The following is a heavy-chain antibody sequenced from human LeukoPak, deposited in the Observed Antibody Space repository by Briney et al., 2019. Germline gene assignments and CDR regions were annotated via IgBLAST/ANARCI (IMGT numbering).Heavy chain of an antibody. V-gene: IGHV4-34*01. J-gene: IGHJ3*02. Sequence: SETLSLTCAVYGGSFSGYYWSWIRQPPGKGLEWIGEINHSGSTNYNPSLKSRVTISVDTSKNQFSLKLSSVTAADTAVYYCARGKPLRYFDHANPFDIWGQGTMVTVSS. CDR1: GGSFSGYY. D-gene: IGHD3-9*01. CDR2: INHSGST. CDR3: ARGKPLRYFDHANPFDI.